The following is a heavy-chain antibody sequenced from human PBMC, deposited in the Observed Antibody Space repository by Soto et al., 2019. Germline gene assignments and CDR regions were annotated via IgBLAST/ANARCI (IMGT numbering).Heavy chain of an antibody. Sequence: ASVKVSCKASGYTFTSYSMHWVLQAPGQRLEWMGWINAGNGNTKYSQKFQGRVTITRDTSASTAYMELSSLRSEDTAVYYCARDTLATYYYESSGYPLGFDPWGQGTLVTVSS. CDR1: GYTFTSYS. J-gene: IGHJ5*02. V-gene: IGHV1-3*01. CDR3: ARDTLATYYYESSGYPLGFDP. CDR2: INAGNGNT. D-gene: IGHD3-22*01.